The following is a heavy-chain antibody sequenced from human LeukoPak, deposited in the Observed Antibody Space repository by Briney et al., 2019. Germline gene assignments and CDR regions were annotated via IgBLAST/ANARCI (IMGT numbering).Heavy chain of an antibody. D-gene: IGHD1-26*01. CDR3: ARDSFSGSYYWDVCAFDY. Sequence: GGSLRLSCAASGFTFSSYSMNWVRQAPGKGLEWVSYISSSSSTIYYADSVKGRFTISRDNAKNSLYLQMNSLRAEDTAVYYCARDSFSGSYYWDVCAFDYWGQGTLVTVSS. CDR2: ISSSSSTI. V-gene: IGHV3-48*01. CDR1: GFTFSSYS. J-gene: IGHJ4*02.